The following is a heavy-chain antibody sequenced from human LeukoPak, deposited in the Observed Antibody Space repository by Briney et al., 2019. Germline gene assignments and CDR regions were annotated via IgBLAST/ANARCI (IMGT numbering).Heavy chain of an antibody. D-gene: IGHD6-13*01. J-gene: IGHJ6*03. CDR2: INHSGST. CDR3: ATGGSSSWYNYYYYYMDV. CDR1: GGSFSGYY. V-gene: IGHV4-34*01. Sequence: PSETLSLTCTVYGGSFSGYYWSWIRQPPGKGLEWIGEINHSGSTNYNPSLKSRVTISVDTSKNQFSLKLSSVTAADTAVYYCATGGSSSWYNYYYYYMDVWGKGTTVTVSS.